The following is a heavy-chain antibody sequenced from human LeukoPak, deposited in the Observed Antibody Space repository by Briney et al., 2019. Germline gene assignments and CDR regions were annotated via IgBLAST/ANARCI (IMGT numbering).Heavy chain of an antibody. D-gene: IGHD3-22*01. V-gene: IGHV4-59*12. Sequence: SETLSLTCTVSGGSISSYYWNWIRQPPGKGLEWIGYIFYSGNTKYNPSLRSRVSISVDTSKNQFSLKLSSVTAADTAVYYCARETYYYDSSGYSLYYYYYMDVWGKGTTVTVSS. J-gene: IGHJ6*03. CDR1: GGSISSYY. CDR3: ARETYYYDSSGYSLYYYYYMDV. CDR2: IFYSGNT.